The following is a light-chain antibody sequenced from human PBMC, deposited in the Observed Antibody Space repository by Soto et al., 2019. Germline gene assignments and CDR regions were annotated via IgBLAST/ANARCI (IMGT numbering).Light chain of an antibody. Sequence: EVVFTQAPATLSLSLGERATLSGWASQSVSSYLAWYQQKPGQAPRLLIYDASNRATGIPARFSGSGSGTDFTLTISSLEPEDFAVYYCQQRSNWPITFGQGTRLEIK. J-gene: IGKJ5*01. CDR2: DAS. CDR1: QSVSSY. V-gene: IGKV3-11*01. CDR3: QQRSNWPIT.